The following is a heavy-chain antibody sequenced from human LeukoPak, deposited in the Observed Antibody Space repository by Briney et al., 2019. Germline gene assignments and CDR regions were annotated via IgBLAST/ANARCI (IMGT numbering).Heavy chain of an antibody. J-gene: IGHJ4*02. Sequence: QPGGSLRLSCAASGFTFSSYAMHWVRQAPGKGLEWVAVISYDGSNKYYADSVKGRFTISRDNSKNTLYLQMNSLRAEDTAVYYCARAPWFGEPYFDYWGQGTLVTVSS. D-gene: IGHD3-10*01. CDR2: ISYDGSNK. CDR1: GFTFSSYA. CDR3: ARAPWFGEPYFDY. V-gene: IGHV3-30-3*01.